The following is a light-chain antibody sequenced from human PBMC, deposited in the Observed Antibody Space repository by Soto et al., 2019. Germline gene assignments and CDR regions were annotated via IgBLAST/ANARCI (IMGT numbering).Light chain of an antibody. J-gene: IGKJ2*01. Sequence: EIAFTQSPATLSLSPGERATLSYRANRTVFPFLISYQQKPGQAPRLLIYDSSNRATDIPARFSGTGSGTDFRLTISSLEPEDIALYFCQQRAIWPYTFGPGTKLEIK. CDR3: QQRAIWPYT. V-gene: IGKV3-11*01. CDR2: DSS. CDR1: RTVFPF.